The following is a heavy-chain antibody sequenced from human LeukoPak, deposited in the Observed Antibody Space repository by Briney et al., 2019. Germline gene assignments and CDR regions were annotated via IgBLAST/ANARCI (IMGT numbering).Heavy chain of an antibody. CDR3: ARDHSSSWYVDNTEFDY. CDR2: TYYRSKWYN. D-gene: IGHD6-13*01. Sequence: SQTLSLTCAISGDSVSSNSAAWNWIRQSPSRGLEWLGRTYYRSKWYNDYAVSVKSRITINPDTSKNQFSLQLNSVTPEDTAVYYCARDHSSSWYVDNTEFDYWGQGTLVTVSS. J-gene: IGHJ4*02. CDR1: GDSVSSNSAA. V-gene: IGHV6-1*01.